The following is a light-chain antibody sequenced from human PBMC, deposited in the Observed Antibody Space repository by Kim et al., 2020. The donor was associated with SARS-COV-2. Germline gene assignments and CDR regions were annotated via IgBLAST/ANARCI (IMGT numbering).Light chain of an antibody. CDR3: SSYARSSSYV. J-gene: IGLJ1*01. Sequence: QSALTQPASVSGSPGQSITISCTGTSSDVGAYKYVSWYQQHPGKAPELMIFDVSERPSGISNRFSGSKSGNTASLTISGLQAEDAADYYCSSYARSSSYVFGTGTKVTVL. V-gene: IGLV2-14*01. CDR1: SSDVGAYKY. CDR2: DVS.